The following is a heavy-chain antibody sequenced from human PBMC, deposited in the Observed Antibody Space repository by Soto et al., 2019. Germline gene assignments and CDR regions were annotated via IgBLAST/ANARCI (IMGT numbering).Heavy chain of an antibody. CDR1: GFSLSNARMG. CDR3: ARIIVGATRPYYYYGMDV. Sequence: SGPTLVNPTETLTLTCTVSGFSLSNARMGVSWIRQPPGKALEWLAHIFSNDEKSYSTSLKSRLTISKDTSKSQVVLTMTNMDPVDTAKYYCARIIVGATRPYYYYGMDVWGQGTTVTVSS. V-gene: IGHV2-26*01. CDR2: IFSNDEK. J-gene: IGHJ6*02. D-gene: IGHD1-26*01.